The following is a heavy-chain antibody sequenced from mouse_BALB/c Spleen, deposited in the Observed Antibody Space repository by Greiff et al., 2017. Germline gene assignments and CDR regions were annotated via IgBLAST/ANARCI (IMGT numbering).Heavy chain of an antibody. Sequence: GGGLVQPKGSLKLSCAASGFTFNTYAMNWVRQAPGKGLEWVARIRSKSNNYATYYADSVKDRFTISRDDSQSMLYLQMNNLKTEDTAMYYCVRQNYGSSDYWGQGTTLTVSS. CDR1: GFTFNTYA. J-gene: IGHJ2*01. CDR2: IRSKSNNYAT. V-gene: IGHV10-1*02. D-gene: IGHD1-1*01. CDR3: VRQNYGSSDY.